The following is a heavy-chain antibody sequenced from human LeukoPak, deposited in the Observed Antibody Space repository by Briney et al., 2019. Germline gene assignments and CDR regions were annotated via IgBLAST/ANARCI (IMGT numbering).Heavy chain of an antibody. CDR2: ISSNSSYI. V-gene: IGHV3-21*01. CDR1: GFTFSSYS. CDR3: ARDWNPESYGDSYYYYGMDV. D-gene: IGHD1-26*01. Sequence: PGGSLRLSCAASGFTFSSYSMTWVRQAPGKGLEWVSSISSNSSYIYYADSVKGRFTISRDNAKNSLYLQMNSLRAEDTAVYYCARDWNPESYGDSYYYYGMDVWGQGTTVTVSS. J-gene: IGHJ6*02.